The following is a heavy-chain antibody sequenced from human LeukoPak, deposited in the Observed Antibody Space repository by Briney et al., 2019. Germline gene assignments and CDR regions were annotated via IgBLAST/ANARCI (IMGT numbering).Heavy chain of an antibody. CDR1: GFTFSSYA. D-gene: IGHD1-7*01. J-gene: IGHJ4*02. CDR2: INDNGSTR. Sequence: PGGSLRLSCGASGFTFSSYAMSWVRQAPGKGPEWVSGINDNGSTRFYAASVKGRFTSSRDNPKNTLYLQMNGLRAEDTAVYYCARMNYVSSGWGAPFDYWGQGTLVTVSS. CDR3: ARMNYVSSGWGAPFDY. V-gene: IGHV3-23*01.